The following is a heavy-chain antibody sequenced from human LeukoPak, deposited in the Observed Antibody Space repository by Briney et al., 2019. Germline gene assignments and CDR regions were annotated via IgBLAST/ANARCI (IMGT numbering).Heavy chain of an antibody. CDR2: ISAYNGNT. CDR3: ARSYYYDSSGPPGY. V-gene: IGHV1-18*01. D-gene: IGHD3-22*01. J-gene: IGHJ4*02. Sequence: ASVKVSCKASGYTFTSYGISWVRQAPGQGLEWMGWISAYNGNTNYAQKLQGRVTMTTDTSTSTAYMELRSLRSDDTAVYYCARSYYYDSSGPPGYWGQGTLVTVSS. CDR1: GYTFTSYG.